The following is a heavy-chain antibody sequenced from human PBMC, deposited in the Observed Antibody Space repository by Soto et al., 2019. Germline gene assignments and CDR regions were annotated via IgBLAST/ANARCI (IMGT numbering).Heavy chain of an antibody. CDR2: IGTNADP. CDR1: GFRFRDYD. D-gene: IGHD3-16*01. V-gene: IGHV3-13*05. CDR3: ARGRPFWDDFYIDH. Sequence: EVQLVESGGVLIWRGGSLRLSCVASGFRFRDYDMHWVRQRPGKGLEWVSGIGTNADPHYSDSVKGRFIISREDDKSSLYLQMNSLKVDDTAVYFCARGRPFWDDFYIDHWGQGTLLTVSS. J-gene: IGHJ1*01.